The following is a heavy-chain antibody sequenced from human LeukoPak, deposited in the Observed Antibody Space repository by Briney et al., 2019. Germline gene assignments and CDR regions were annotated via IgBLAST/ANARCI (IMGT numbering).Heavy chain of an antibody. CDR3: GTETIGRHYDY. CDR1: GFTFSSCG. J-gene: IGHJ4*02. V-gene: IGHV3-21*01. CDR2: IGPTGTDR. Sequence: GGSLRLSCAASGFTFSSCGFNWVRQAPGKGLEWVSSIGPTGTDRYYADSVRGRFTISRDNAKNSVYLQMDSLRDEDTAVYYCGTETIGRHYDYWGQGTLLTVSS. D-gene: IGHD1-14*01.